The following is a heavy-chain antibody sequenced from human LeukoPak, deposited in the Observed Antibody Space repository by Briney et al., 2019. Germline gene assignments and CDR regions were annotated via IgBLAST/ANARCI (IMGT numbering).Heavy chain of an antibody. CDR1: GFTFSTYS. Sequence: PGGSLRLSCAASGFTFSTYSMNWVRQAPGKGLEWVSSISGSSIYIYYADSVKGRFTISRVNAKNSLYLQMNSLRAEDTAVYYCARDPPYYDSSGYYYDYWGQGTLVTVSS. CDR2: ISGSSIYI. J-gene: IGHJ4*02. V-gene: IGHV3-21*01. CDR3: ARDPPYYDSSGYYYDY. D-gene: IGHD3-22*01.